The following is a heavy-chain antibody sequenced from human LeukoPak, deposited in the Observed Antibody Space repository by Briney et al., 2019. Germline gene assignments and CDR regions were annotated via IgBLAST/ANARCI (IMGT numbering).Heavy chain of an antibody. J-gene: IGHJ4*02. D-gene: IGHD5-18*01. CDR2: ISGSGDST. V-gene: IGHV3-23*01. Sequence: TGGSLRLSCAASGFTFSSYAMTWVRQAPGKGLEWVSAISGSGDSTNYADSVKGRFTIARDNSKNTLYLQMNSLRAEDTAVYYCAKVPWILLWTLYFDSWGQGTLVTVSS. CDR1: GFTFSSYA. CDR3: AKVPWILLWTLYFDS.